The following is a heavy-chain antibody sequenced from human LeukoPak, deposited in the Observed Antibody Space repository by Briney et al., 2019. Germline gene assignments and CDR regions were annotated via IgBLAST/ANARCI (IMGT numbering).Heavy chain of an antibody. CDR3: AREGGYSSSLAY. D-gene: IGHD6-13*01. J-gene: IGHJ4*02. Sequence: PGGSLTLSCAAAGFTFTDYSMNWVRQAPGKGLEWVSTISSDSGHIYYADSVKGRFTISRDNAENTLYLQMNSLRAEDTAVYYCAREGGYSSSLAYWGQGTLVTVSS. CDR1: GFTFTDYS. CDR2: ISSDSGHI. V-gene: IGHV3-21*01.